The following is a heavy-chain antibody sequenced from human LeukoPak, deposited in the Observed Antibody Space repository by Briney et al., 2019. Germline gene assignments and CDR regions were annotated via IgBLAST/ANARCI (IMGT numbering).Heavy chain of an antibody. V-gene: IGHV1-18*01. CDR1: GYTLTSYG. Sequence: ASVKVSCKASGYTLTSYGISWVRQAPGQGLEWMGWISAYNGNTNYAQKLQGRVTMTTDTSTSTAYMELRSLRSDDTAVYYCARDPLYYYDSSGYYGHGAFDIWGQGTMVTVSS. D-gene: IGHD3-22*01. J-gene: IGHJ3*02. CDR3: ARDPLYYYDSSGYYGHGAFDI. CDR2: ISAYNGNT.